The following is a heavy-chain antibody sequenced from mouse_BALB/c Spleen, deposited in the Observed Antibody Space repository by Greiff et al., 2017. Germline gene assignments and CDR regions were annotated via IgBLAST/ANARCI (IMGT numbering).Heavy chain of an antibody. D-gene: IGHD2-10*02. J-gene: IGHJ4*01. V-gene: IGHV2-6-7*01. Sequence: VQLVESGPGLVAPSQSLSITCTVSGFSLSGYGVNWVRQPPGKGLEWLGMIWGDGSTDYNSALKSRLSISKDNSKSQVFLKMNSLQTDDTARYYCARGVWPYAMDYWGQGTSVTVSS. CDR1: GFSLSGYG. CDR2: IWGDGST. CDR3: ARGVWPYAMDY.